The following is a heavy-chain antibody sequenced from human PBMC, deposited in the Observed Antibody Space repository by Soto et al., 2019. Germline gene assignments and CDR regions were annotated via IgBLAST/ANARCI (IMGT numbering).Heavy chain of an antibody. CDR1: GFTFSSYG. CDR3: AKSATTDPITMIVVVIHYGMDV. Sequence: PGGSLRLSCAASGFTFSSYGMHWVRQAPGKGLEWVAVISYDGSNKYYADSVKGRFTISRDNSKNTLYLQMNSLRAEDTAVYYCAKSATTDPITMIVVVIHYGMDVWGQGTTVTVSS. D-gene: IGHD3-22*01. J-gene: IGHJ6*02. CDR2: ISYDGSNK. V-gene: IGHV3-30*18.